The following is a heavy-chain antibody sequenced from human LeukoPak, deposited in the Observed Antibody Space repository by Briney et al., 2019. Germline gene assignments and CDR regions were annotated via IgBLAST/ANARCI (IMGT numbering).Heavy chain of an antibody. CDR1: GYSISSSYY. V-gene: IGHV4-38-2*02. J-gene: IGHJ4*02. CDR2: IYYSGST. D-gene: IGHD3-10*01. CDR3: ARYYYGSGSYYYFDY. Sequence: SETLSLTCTVSGYSISSSYYWGWIRQPPGKGLEWIGSIYYSGSTYYNPSLKSRVTISVDTSKNQFSLKLSSVTAADTAVYYCARYYYGSGSYYYFDYWGQGTLVTVSS.